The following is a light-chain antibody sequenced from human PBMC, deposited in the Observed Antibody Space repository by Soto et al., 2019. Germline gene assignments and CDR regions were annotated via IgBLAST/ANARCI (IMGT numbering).Light chain of an antibody. Sequence: QSALTQPTSASGSPGQSVTISCTGTSSDVGGYNYVSWYQQHPGKAPKLMIYEVSKRPSGVPDRFSGSKSGNTASLTVSGLQAEDEADYCCSSYAGSTPYVFGTGTKLTVL. J-gene: IGLJ1*01. CDR3: SSYAGSTPYV. CDR2: EVS. CDR1: SSDVGGYNY. V-gene: IGLV2-8*01.